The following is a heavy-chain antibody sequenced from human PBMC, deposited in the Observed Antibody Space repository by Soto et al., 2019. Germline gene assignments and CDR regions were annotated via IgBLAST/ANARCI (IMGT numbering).Heavy chain of an antibody. D-gene: IGHD1-26*01. V-gene: IGHV1-69*13. CDR3: ARDVFSGKYYFDY. Sequence: ASVKVSCKASGGTFRSYSISWVRQAPGQGLEWMGGIIPIFGTANYAQKFQGRVTITADESTSTAYMELSSLRSEDTAVYYCARDVFSGKYYFDYWGQGTLVTVSS. CDR2: IIPIFGTA. J-gene: IGHJ4*02. CDR1: GGTFRSYS.